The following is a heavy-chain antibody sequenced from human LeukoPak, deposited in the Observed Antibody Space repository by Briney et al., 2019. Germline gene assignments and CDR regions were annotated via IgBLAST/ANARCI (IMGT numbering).Heavy chain of an antibody. D-gene: IGHD2-2*01. V-gene: IGHV4-61*02. CDR1: GGSISSGSYY. Sequence: PSQTLSLTCTVSGGSISSGSYYWSWIRQPAGKGLEWIGRIYTSGSTNYNPSLKSRVTISVDTSKNQFSLKLSSVTAADTAVYYCARVNQHSLRLDYWGQGTLVTVSS. J-gene: IGHJ4*02. CDR2: IYTSGST. CDR3: ARVNQHSLRLDY.